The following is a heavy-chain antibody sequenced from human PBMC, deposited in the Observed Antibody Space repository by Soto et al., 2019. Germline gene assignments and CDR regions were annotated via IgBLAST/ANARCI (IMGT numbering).Heavy chain of an antibody. D-gene: IGHD3-22*01. CDR3: ARGNVVVIRETWFDP. Sequence: SVKVSCKASGGTFSSYAISWVRQAPGQGLEWMGGIIPIFGTANYAQKFQGRVTITADESTSTAYMELSSLRSEDTAVYYCARGNVVVIRETWFDPWGQGTLVTVYS. V-gene: IGHV1-69*13. J-gene: IGHJ5*02. CDR1: GGTFSSYA. CDR2: IIPIFGTA.